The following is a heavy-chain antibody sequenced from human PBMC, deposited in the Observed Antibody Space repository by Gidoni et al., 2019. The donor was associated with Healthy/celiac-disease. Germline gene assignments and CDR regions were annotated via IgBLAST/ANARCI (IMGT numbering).Heavy chain of an antibody. Sequence: EVQLVESGGGLVQPGGSLRLSCAAAGSTFSSDWVSWVRQAPGKGLDWVANIKQDGSEKDYVDSVKGRFTISRDNAKNSLYLQMNSLRAEDTAVYYCARDGVRYRPYDYVWGSYRYTPQYYWGQGTLVTVSS. CDR3: ARDGVRYRPYDYVWGSYRYTPQYY. J-gene: IGHJ4*02. D-gene: IGHD3-16*02. V-gene: IGHV3-7*01. CDR1: GSTFSSDW. CDR2: IKQDGSEK.